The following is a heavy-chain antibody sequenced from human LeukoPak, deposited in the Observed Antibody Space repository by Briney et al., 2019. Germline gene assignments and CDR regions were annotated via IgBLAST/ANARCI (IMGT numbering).Heavy chain of an antibody. Sequence: GGSLRLSCAASGFTFDDYAMHWVRQAPGKGLEWVSGISWNSGSIGYADSVKGRFTISRDNAKNSLYLQMNSLRAEDTALYYCAKSHSSSSGYFQHWGQGTLVTVSS. V-gene: IGHV3-9*01. D-gene: IGHD6-6*01. J-gene: IGHJ1*01. CDR1: GFTFDDYA. CDR3: AKSHSSSSGYFQH. CDR2: ISWNSGSI.